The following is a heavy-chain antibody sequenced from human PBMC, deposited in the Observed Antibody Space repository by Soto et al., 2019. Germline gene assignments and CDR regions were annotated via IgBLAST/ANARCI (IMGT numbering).Heavy chain of an antibody. D-gene: IGHD3-22*01. CDR2: VWYEGSNK. CDR1: GFTFSNYG. CDR3: ARVVVVIPPGYYYAMDV. V-gene: IGHV3-33*01. Sequence: GGSLRLSCAASGFTFSNYGMHWVRQAPGRGLDWLAAVWYEGSNKYYADSVEGRFTISRDNSKNTLYLQMNGLRAEDTAVYYCARVVVVIPPGYYYAMDVWGQGTTVTVSS. J-gene: IGHJ6*02.